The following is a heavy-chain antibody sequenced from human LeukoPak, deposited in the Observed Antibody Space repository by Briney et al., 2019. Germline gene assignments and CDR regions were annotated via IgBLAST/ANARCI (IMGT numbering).Heavy chain of an antibody. V-gene: IGHV4-59*01. Sequence: SETLSLTCTVSGASISSYYWRWVRQPPGKGLEWIGYIYYNGSPNYNPSLKSRVTMSLDTSENQFSLKLTSVTAADTAVYYCARCRGYSSSWARTFDIWGQGTMVTVSS. CDR1: GASISSYY. J-gene: IGHJ3*02. D-gene: IGHD6-13*01. CDR3: ARCRGYSSSWARTFDI. CDR2: IYYNGSP.